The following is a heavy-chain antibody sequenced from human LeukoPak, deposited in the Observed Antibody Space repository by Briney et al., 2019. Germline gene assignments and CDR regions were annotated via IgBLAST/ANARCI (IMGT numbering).Heavy chain of an antibody. V-gene: IGHV3-48*01. D-gene: IGHD6-6*01. CDR2: MTSSTI. CDR3: ARSRSFDN. J-gene: IGHJ4*02. Sequence: GSLRLSCAASGFTFSNYNMNWVRQAPGKGLEWVSSMTSSTIYYTDSVKGRFTISRDNAKNSLYLQMNSLRGEDTAVYYRARSRSFDNWGQGTLVTVSS. CDR1: GFTFSNYN.